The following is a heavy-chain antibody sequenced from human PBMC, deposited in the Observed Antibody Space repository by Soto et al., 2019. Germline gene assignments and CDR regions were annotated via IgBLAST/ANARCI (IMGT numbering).Heavy chain of an antibody. CDR2: ISSSSSYI. D-gene: IGHD3-22*01. V-gene: IGHV3-21*05. CDR1: GFTFSSYS. CDR3: TTDSYSTMIVVRFDY. J-gene: IGHJ4*01. Sequence: GSLRLSCAASGFTFSSYSMNWVRQAPGKGLEWVSYISSSSSYIYYADSVKGRFTISRDNAKNSLYLQMNSLKTEDTGIYYCTTDSYSTMIVVRFDYWGHGTLVTVSS.